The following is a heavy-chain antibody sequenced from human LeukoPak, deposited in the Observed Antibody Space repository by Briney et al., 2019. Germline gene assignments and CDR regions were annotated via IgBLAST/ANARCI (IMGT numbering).Heavy chain of an antibody. CDR1: GFTFSTYA. V-gene: IGHV3-23*01. CDR2: ISIGGNT. Sequence: PGGSLRLSCAASGFTFSTYAMTWVRQAPGKGLEWVSAISIGGNTFYADSVKGRFTISIDNSKNTLYLQMSSLSAEDTAAYYCAGIVQWPRGFDHWGQGALVTVSS. J-gene: IGHJ4*02. D-gene: IGHD6-19*01. CDR3: AGIVQWPRGFDH.